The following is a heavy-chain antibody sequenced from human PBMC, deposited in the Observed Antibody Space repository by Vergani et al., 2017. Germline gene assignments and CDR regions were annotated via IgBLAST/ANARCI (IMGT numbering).Heavy chain of an antibody. V-gene: IGHV3-7*01. CDR2: INQDGIEK. J-gene: IGHJ5*02. D-gene: IGHD3-22*01. Sequence: VQLVESGGGVVQRGGSLRLSCAAPGFIFSHYWMSWVRQAPGKGLEWVANINQDGIEKYYVDSVKGRFTISRDNAKNSLYLQVNSLRAEDTALYYCARINYYGSSGYSLTRWHNWFDPWGQGTLITFSS. CDR1: GFIFSHYW. CDR3: ARINYYGSSGYSLTRWHNWFDP.